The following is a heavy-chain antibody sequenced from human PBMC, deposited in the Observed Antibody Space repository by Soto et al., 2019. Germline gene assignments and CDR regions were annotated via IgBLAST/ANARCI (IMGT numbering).Heavy chain of an antibody. V-gene: IGHV3-49*03. D-gene: IGHD3-10*01. CDR3: TRFSTGGITMVRGVIIIPPYFDY. CDR1: GFTFGDYA. J-gene: IGHJ4*02. Sequence: GGSLRLSCTASGFTFGDYAMSWFRQAPGKGLEWVGFIRSKAYGGTTEYAASVKGRFTISRDDSKSIAYLQMNSLKTEDTAVYYCTRFSTGGITMVRGVIIIPPYFDYWGQGTLVTVSS. CDR2: IRSKAYGGTT.